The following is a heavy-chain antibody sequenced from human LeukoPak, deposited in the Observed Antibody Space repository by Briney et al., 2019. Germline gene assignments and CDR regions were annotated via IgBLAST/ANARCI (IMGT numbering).Heavy chain of an antibody. CDR2: IYHSGST. CDR1: GGSISSGGYS. Sequence: PSETLSLTCAVSGGSISSGGYSWSWIRQPPGKGLEWIGYIYHSGSTYYNPSLKSRVTISVDRSKNQFSLKLSSVTAADTAVYYCARDGDGYNLFDYWGQGTLVTVSS. CDR3: ARDGDGYNLFDY. V-gene: IGHV4-30-2*01. D-gene: IGHD5-24*01. J-gene: IGHJ4*02.